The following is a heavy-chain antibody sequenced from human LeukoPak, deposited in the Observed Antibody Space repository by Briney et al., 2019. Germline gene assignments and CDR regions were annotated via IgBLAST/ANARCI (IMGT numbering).Heavy chain of an antibody. Sequence: GGSLRLSCEGSGFSLSPSWMNWVRQAPGKGLVWVARITSGGRNTVYADSVKGRFTISRDNARNTVAMQMTSLRVEDSAVYFCATDWNYRLEKGGQGALVTV. D-gene: IGHD1-7*01. CDR2: ITSGGRNT. J-gene: IGHJ1*01. CDR3: ATDWNYRLEK. CDR1: GFSLSPSW. V-gene: IGHV3-74*01.